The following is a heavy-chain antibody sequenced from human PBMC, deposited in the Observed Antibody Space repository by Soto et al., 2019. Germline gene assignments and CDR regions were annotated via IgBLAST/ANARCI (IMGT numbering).Heavy chain of an antibody. V-gene: IGHV1-46*01. CDR2: INPSGGST. J-gene: IGHJ4*02. CDR1: RYAFTSYY. CDR3: VRRSAAMASPFDC. D-gene: IGHD5-18*01. Sequence: QVQLVQSGDEVKKPGASVKVSCKASRYAFTSYYMHWVRQAPGQGLEWMGIINPSGGSTNYAQKFQGRVTMTSDTSTSTVYMELSSLRSEDTAVYYCVRRSAAMASPFDCWGQGTLVTVSS.